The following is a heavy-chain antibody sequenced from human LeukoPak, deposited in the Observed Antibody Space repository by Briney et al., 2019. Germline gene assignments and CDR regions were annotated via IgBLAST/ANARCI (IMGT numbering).Heavy chain of an antibody. CDR3: ARDLGEIYSGSYYLPAHFYY. J-gene: IGHJ4*02. Sequence: GGSLRLSCAASGFTFDEYGMSWVRHAPGKGLEWVSGINWNGGSTGYADSVKGRFTISRDNAKNSLYLQMNSLRAEDTALYYCARDLGEIYSGSYYLPAHFYYWGQGTLVTVSS. CDR1: GFTFDEYG. D-gene: IGHD1-26*01. V-gene: IGHV3-20*04. CDR2: INWNGGST.